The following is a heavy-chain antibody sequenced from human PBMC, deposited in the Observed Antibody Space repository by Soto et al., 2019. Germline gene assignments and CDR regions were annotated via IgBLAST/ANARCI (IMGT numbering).Heavy chain of an antibody. CDR2: ISYDGSNK. Sequence: GGSLRLSCAASGFTFSSYAMHWVRQAPGKGLEWVAVISYDGSNKYYADSVKGRFTISRDNSKNTLYLQMNSLRAEDTAVYYCAKVLEMDVWGQGTTVTVSS. D-gene: IGHD3-16*01. J-gene: IGHJ6*02. CDR1: GFTFSSYA. CDR3: AKVLEMDV. V-gene: IGHV3-30-3*01.